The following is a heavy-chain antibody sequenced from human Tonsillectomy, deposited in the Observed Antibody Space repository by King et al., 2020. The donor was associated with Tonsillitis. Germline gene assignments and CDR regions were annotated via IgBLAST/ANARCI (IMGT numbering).Heavy chain of an antibody. CDR1: GFTFSSYA. D-gene: IGHD2-2*01. CDR3: ARGPCRSTGCYRDAFDI. Sequence: VQLVESGGGVVQPGRSLRLSCAASGFTFSSYAMHWVRQAPGKGLEWVAVISYDGSNKYYADSVKGRFTISRDNSKNTLYLQMNSLRAEDTAVYYCARGPCRSTGCYRDAFDIWGQGTMVTVSS. CDR2: ISYDGSNK. J-gene: IGHJ3*02. V-gene: IGHV3-30*04.